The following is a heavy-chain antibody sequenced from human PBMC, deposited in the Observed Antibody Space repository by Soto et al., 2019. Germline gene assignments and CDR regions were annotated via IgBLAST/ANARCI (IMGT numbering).Heavy chain of an antibody. V-gene: IGHV3-30*18. CDR2: ISYDGSNK. CDR3: AKDGEYNDFWSGYYRSHDAFDI. J-gene: IGHJ3*02. CDR1: GFTFSSYG. Sequence: HPGGSLRLSCAASGFTFSSYGMHWVRQAPGKGLEWVAVISYDGSNKYYADSVKGRFTISRDNSKNTLYLQMNSLRAEDTAVYYCAKDGEYNDFWSGYYRSHDAFDIWGQGTMVTVSS. D-gene: IGHD3-3*01.